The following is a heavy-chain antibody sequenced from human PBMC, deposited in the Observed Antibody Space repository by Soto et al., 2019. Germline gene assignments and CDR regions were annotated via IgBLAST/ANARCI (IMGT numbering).Heavy chain of an antibody. V-gene: IGHV1-8*01. CDR1: GYTFTSYD. CDR2: MNPNSGNT. CDR3: ARGLVRYCRSTSCKHMDV. Sequence: ASVKVSCKASGYTFTSYDINWVRQATGQGLEWMGWMNPNSGNTGYAQKFQGRVTMTRNTSISTAYMELSSLRSEDTAVYYCARGLVRYCRSTSCKHMDVWGKGTTVTVSS. J-gene: IGHJ6*04. D-gene: IGHD2-2*01.